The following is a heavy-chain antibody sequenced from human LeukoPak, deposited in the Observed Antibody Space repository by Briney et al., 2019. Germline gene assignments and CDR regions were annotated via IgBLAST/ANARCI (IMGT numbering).Heavy chain of an antibody. J-gene: IGHJ4*02. V-gene: IGHV3-53*01. CDR3: ASHSSGWYNVPRY. D-gene: IGHD6-19*01. Sequence: GGSLRLSCAASGFTVNSNYMSWVRQAPGKGLEWVSVICSGGSTYYADSVKGRFTISRDNSKNTLYLQMNSLSAEDTAVYYCASHSSGWYNVPRYWGQGTLVTVSS. CDR2: ICSGGST. CDR1: GFTVNSNY.